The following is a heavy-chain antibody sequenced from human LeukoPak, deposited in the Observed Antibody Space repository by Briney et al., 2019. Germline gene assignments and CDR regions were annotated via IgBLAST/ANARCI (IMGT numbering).Heavy chain of an antibody. CDR2: IPGSARSL. D-gene: IGHD5-12*01. CDR1: GFGYTIYQ. J-gene: IGHJ4*02. Sequence: GGSLRLSCETSGFGYTIYQMNWVRHASGKGLVWVSSIPGSARSLRYAESVRGRLSISRDNAVKALYLRMSSLRPDDTAVYYCAVSAVGGSDSYFDSWGQGTLVSVSS. V-gene: IGHV3-48*03. CDR3: AVSAVGGSDSYFDS.